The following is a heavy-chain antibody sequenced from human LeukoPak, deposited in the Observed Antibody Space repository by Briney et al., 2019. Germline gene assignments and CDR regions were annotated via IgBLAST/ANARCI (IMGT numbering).Heavy chain of an antibody. CDR2: ISSSSSYI. D-gene: IGHD4-17*01. CDR1: GFTFSSYS. V-gene: IGHV3-21*01. Sequence: GGSLRLSCAASGFTFSSYSMNWVRQAPGKGLEWVSSISSSSSYIYYADSVKGRFTISRDNAKNSLYLQMNSLRAEDTAVYYCARDLTAVTAGYWYFDLWGRGTLVTVSP. CDR3: ARDLTAVTAGYWYFDL. J-gene: IGHJ2*01.